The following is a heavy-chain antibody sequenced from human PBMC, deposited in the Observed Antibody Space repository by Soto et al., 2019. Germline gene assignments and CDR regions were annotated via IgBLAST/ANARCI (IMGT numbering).Heavy chain of an antibody. CDR1: GFTFSDHY. Sequence: EVQLVESGGGLVQPGGSLRLSCAASGFTFSDHYMDWVRQAPGKGLEWVGRSRNKANSYTTEYAASVRSRFTISRDDLMNPLYLQMTSVKTEDTAVYYCARDLGSWGQGTLVTVSS. V-gene: IGHV3-72*01. CDR2: SRNKANSYTT. CDR3: ARDLGS. J-gene: IGHJ5*02.